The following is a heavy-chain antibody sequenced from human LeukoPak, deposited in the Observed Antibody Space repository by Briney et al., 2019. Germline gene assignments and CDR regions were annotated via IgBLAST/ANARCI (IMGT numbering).Heavy chain of an antibody. D-gene: IGHD5-18*01. CDR3: ARSGYSYGRDYYYYYMDV. V-gene: IGHV4-34*01. Sequence: SETLSLTCAVYGGSFSGYYWSWIRQPPGKGLEWIGEINHSGSTNYNPSLKSRVTISVDTSKNQFSLKLSSVTAADTAVYYCARSGYSYGRDYYYYYMDVWGKGTTVTVSS. J-gene: IGHJ6*03. CDR2: INHSGST. CDR1: GGSFSGYY.